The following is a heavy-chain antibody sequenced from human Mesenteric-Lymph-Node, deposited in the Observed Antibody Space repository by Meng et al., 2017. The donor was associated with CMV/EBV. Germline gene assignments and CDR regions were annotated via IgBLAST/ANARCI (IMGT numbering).Heavy chain of an antibody. V-gene: IGHV3-30*02. CDR3: AKDVPLIGGYGGGMDV. J-gene: IGHJ6*02. CDR2: IRYDGSNK. D-gene: IGHD4-23*01. Sequence: GESLKISCAASGFTFSSYGMHWVRQAPGKGLEWVAFIRYDGSNKYYADSVKGQFTISRDNSKNTLYLQMNSLRAEDTAVYYCAKDVPLIGGYGGGMDVWGQGTTVTVSS. CDR1: GFTFSSYG.